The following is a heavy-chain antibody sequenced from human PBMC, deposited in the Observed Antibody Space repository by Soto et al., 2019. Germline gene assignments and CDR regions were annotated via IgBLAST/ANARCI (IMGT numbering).Heavy chain of an antibody. V-gene: IGHV1-18*04. D-gene: IGHD5-12*01. CDR3: ARDHGRDGYNDGFDFDY. J-gene: IGHJ4*02. CDR1: GYTFTTYG. CDR2: ISTYRGNT. Sequence: ASVKVSCKASGYTFTTYGITWVRQAPGQGLEWMGWISTYRGNTNYAQKFQGRVTMTTDTSTNTGHMELRSLRSEDTAVYYCARDHGRDGYNDGFDFDYWGQGTLVTVSS.